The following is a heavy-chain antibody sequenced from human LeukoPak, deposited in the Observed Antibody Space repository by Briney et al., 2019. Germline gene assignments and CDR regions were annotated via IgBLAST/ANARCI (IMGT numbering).Heavy chain of an antibody. V-gene: IGHV3-23*01. D-gene: IGHD4-17*01. CDR1: GFTFNNYA. J-gene: IGHJ4*02. CDR2: ISGDAGST. Sequence: GGSLRLSCAASGFTFNNYAMTWFRQAPGRGLEWLSLISGDAGSTAYADSVKGRFTIFRDNSKNTLYLQMNSLRAEDTAVYYCAKVPGDYIFDYWGQGTLVTVSS. CDR3: AKVPGDYIFDY.